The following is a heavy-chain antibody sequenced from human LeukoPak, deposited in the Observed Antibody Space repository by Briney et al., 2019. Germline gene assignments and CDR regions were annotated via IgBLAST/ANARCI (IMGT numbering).Heavy chain of an antibody. J-gene: IGHJ4*02. CDR1: GFTFGDYA. Sequence: PGGSLRLSCTASGFTFGDYAMSWFRQAPGKGLEWVGFIRSKAYGGTTEYAASVKGRFTISRDDSKSIAYLQMNSLKTEDTAVYYCTSSSLKLGYCSGGSCYSWGQGTLVTVS. D-gene: IGHD2-15*01. CDR3: TSSSLKLGYCSGGSCYS. V-gene: IGHV3-49*03. CDR2: IRSKAYGGTT.